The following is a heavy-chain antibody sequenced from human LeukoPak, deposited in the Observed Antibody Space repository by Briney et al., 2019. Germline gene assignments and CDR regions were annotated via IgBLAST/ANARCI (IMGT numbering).Heavy chain of an antibody. CDR2: VHKSGST. Sequence: PSETLSLTCAVSTDSITSNWWSWVRQPPGKGLEWIGEVHKSGSTNYYPSLQSRVTISIDKSKNQIALELTSVTAADAAVYYCAKEIVGAPTPGAYWGQGILVTVSS. CDR1: TDSITSNW. CDR3: AKEIVGAPTPGAY. J-gene: IGHJ4*02. V-gene: IGHV4-4*02. D-gene: IGHD1-26*01.